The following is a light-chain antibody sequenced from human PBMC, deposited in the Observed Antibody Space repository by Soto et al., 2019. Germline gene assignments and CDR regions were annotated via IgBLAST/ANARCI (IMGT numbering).Light chain of an antibody. CDR1: RNINRK. CDR3: QQYYDYPPLI. CDR2: GAS. Sequence: EIVMPQSPAPLSVSPGERDTLSCRASRNINRKLAWYQQKPGQAPRLLISGASTRATGIPARFSGSGSGTEFTLTISSLQSEDFAVYYCQQYYDYPPLIFGGGTKVEIK. J-gene: IGKJ4*01. V-gene: IGKV3-15*01.